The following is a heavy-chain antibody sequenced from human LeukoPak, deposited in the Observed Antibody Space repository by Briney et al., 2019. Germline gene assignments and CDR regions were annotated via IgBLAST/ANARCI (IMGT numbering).Heavy chain of an antibody. D-gene: IGHD3-22*01. CDR2: ISGYNGYT. J-gene: IGHJ4*02. V-gene: IGHV1-18*01. CDR3: ARLAQHRYYYDSSDYWYYFDY. CDR1: GYTFTSYG. Sequence: ASVKVSCKASGYTFTSYGISWVRQAPGQGLEWMGWISGYNGYTNYAQELQGRVTMTRDTSTGTAYLELRSLRSDDTAVYYCARLAQHRYYYDSSDYWYYFDYWGQGTRVTVSS.